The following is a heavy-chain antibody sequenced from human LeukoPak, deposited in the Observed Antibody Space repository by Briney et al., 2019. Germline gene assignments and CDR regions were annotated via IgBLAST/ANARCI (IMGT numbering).Heavy chain of an antibody. D-gene: IGHD3-3*01. Sequence: GGSLRLSCAASGFTFGDYAMSWFRQAPGKGLERVGFIRSKAYGGTTEYAASVKGRFTISRDDSKSIAYLQMNSLRAEDTAVYYCAKNFWSDKYYYYYMDVWGKGTTVTVSS. J-gene: IGHJ6*03. CDR2: IRSKAYGGTT. CDR1: GFTFGDYA. CDR3: AKNFWSDKYYYYYMDV. V-gene: IGHV3-49*03.